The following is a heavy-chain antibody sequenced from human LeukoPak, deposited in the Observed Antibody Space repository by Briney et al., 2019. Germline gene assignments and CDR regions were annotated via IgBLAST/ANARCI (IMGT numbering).Heavy chain of an antibody. Sequence: GESLKISCKGSGYSFTSYWIGWVRQMPGKGLEWMGIIYPGDSDTRYSPSFQGQVTISADKSISTAYLQWSSLKASDTAMYYCASHYSSSWERGQPDAFDIWGQGTMVTVSS. CDR2: IYPGDSDT. D-gene: IGHD6-13*01. CDR1: GYSFTSYW. V-gene: IGHV5-51*01. CDR3: ASHYSSSWERGQPDAFDI. J-gene: IGHJ3*02.